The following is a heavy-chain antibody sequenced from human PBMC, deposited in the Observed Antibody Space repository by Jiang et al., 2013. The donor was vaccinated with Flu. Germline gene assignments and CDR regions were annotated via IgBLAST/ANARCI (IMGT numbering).Heavy chain of an antibody. CDR1: GYSFTSYW. Sequence: SGAEVKKPGESLKISCKGSGYSFTSYWIGWVRQMPGKGLEWMGIIYPGDSDTRYSPSFQGQVTISADKSISTAYLQWSSLKASDTAMYYCATRGGGVHRGTDPEGNYYGMDVVGPRDHGHRL. D-gene: IGHD1-1*01. V-gene: IGHV5-51*03. CDR3: ATRGGGVHRGTDPEGNYYGMDV. CDR2: IYPGDSDT. J-gene: IGHJ6*02.